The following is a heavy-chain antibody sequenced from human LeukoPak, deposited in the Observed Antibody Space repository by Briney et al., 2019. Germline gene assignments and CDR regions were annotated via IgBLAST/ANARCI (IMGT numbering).Heavy chain of an antibody. V-gene: IGHV4-34*01. CDR1: GGSFSRYF. Sequence: SETLSLTCVVYGGSFSRYFWSWIRQPPGKGLEWIGEIDDSGSTNYNPSLKSRGTISVDRSKSQISLKLTSVTAADTAVYYCASLHQVRGVTVFDYWGPGNLVTVSS. CDR2: IDDSGST. J-gene: IGHJ4*02. D-gene: IGHD3-10*01. CDR3: ASLHQVRGVTVFDY.